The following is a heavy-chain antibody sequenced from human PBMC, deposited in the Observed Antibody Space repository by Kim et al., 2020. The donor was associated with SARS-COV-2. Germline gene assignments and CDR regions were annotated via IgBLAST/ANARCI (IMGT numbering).Heavy chain of an antibody. CDR3: ARVHLSYYGSGPNYFDY. Sequence: SETLSLTCAVYGGSFSGYYWSWIRQPPGKGLEWIGEINHSGSTNYNPSLKSRVTISVDTSKNQFSLKLSSVTAADTAVYYCARVHLSYYGSGPNYFDYWGQGTLVTVSS. D-gene: IGHD3-10*01. CDR1: GGSFSGYY. CDR2: INHSGST. V-gene: IGHV4-34*01. J-gene: IGHJ4*02.